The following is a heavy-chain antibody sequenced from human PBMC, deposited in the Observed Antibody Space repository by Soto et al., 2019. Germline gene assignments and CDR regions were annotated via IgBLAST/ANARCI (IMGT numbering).Heavy chain of an antibody. CDR1: GFTFSDYY. CDR3: VRVGYAYGNDP. Sequence: QVQLVESGGGLVKPGGSLRLSCAASGFTFSDYYMSWIRQAPGKALEWVSYISPSGGTIYYADSVKGRFTLSWDNAKNSLYLQMNSLRAEDTAVYHCVRVGYAYGNDPWGQGTLVAVSS. D-gene: IGHD3-10*01. V-gene: IGHV3-11*01. J-gene: IGHJ5*02. CDR2: ISPSGGTI.